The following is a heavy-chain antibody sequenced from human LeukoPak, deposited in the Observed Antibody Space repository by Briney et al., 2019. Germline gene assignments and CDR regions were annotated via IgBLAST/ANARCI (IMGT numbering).Heavy chain of an antibody. V-gene: IGHV3-74*03. D-gene: IGHD6-13*01. Sequence: LPGGSLRLSCAASGFTFSRYWMHWVRHAPGKGLMWVSRISPDGSTTLYADSVKGRFTISRDNAKNTLYLQMNSLGAEDTAVYYCATGQLVISGAFDIWGQGTMVTVSS. CDR1: GFTFSRYW. J-gene: IGHJ3*02. CDR2: ISPDGSTT. CDR3: ATGQLVISGAFDI.